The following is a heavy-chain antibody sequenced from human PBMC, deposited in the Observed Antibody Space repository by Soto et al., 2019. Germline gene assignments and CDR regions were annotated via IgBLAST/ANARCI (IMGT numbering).Heavy chain of an antibody. CDR3: ARRVVPGLDI. CDR1: VGSFRGYY. V-gene: IGHV4-34*01. Sequence: QVQLQQWGAGLLKPSETLSLTGAVYVGSFRGYYWSWIRQSPEKGLEWIGEINHSGSTKYKPSLKSRVAISVDTSKNQFSLKLSSVTAADTAVYYCARRVVPGLDIWGQGTMVTVSS. D-gene: IGHD2-2*01. J-gene: IGHJ3*02. CDR2: INHSGST.